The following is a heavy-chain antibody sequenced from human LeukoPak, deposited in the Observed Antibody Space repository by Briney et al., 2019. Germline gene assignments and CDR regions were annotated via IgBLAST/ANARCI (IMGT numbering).Heavy chain of an antibody. J-gene: IGHJ6*03. V-gene: IGHV4-34*01. Sequence: SETLSLTCAVYGGSFSGYYWSWIRQPPGKGLEWIGEINHSGSTNYNPSLKSRVTISVDTSKNQFSLKLSSVTAADTAVYYCARKRGSSSWANYYYYYMDVWGKGTTVTISS. CDR2: INHSGST. CDR1: GGSFSGYY. CDR3: ARKRGSSSWANYYYYYMDV. D-gene: IGHD6-13*01.